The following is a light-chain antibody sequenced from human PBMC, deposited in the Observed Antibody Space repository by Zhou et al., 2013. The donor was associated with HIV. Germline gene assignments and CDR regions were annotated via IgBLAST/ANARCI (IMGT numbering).Light chain of an antibody. CDR1: QSVRDN. V-gene: IGKV3-15*01. J-gene: IGKJ2*01. Sequence: EIVMTQSPATLSVSPGERATLSCRASQSVRDNLAWYQQRRGQPPRLLIFGAATRATDVPARFSGSGSGTEFTLSISSLQSEDFAVYYCQQYNDWPRTFGQGPSWRS. CDR3: QQYNDWPRT. CDR2: GAA.